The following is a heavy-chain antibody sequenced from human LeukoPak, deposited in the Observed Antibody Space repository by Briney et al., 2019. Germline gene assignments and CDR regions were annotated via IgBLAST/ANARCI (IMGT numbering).Heavy chain of an antibody. CDR3: ARGGLYYGGNWFDP. CDR1: GYTFTGYY. V-gene: IGHV1-2*02. Sequence: ASVKVSCKASGYTFTGYYMHWVRQAPGQGLEWMGWINPNSGGTNYAQKLQGRVTMTRDTSISTAYMELSRLRSDDTAVYYCARGGLYYGGNWFDPWGQGTLVTVSS. CDR2: INPNSGGT. J-gene: IGHJ5*02. D-gene: IGHD3-10*01.